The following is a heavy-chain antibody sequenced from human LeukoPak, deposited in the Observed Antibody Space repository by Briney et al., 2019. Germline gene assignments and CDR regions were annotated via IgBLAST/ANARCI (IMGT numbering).Heavy chain of an antibody. D-gene: IGHD5-18*01. V-gene: IGHV4-34*01. Sequence: PGGSLRLSCAASGFTFSSYSMNWVRQPPGKGLEWIGEINHSGSTNYNPSLKSRVTISVDTSKNQFSLKLSSVTAADTAVYYCARVRGIQLWLQRYYFDYWGQGTLVTVSS. J-gene: IGHJ4*02. CDR1: GFTFSSYS. CDR3: ARVRGIQLWLQRYYFDY. CDR2: INHSGST.